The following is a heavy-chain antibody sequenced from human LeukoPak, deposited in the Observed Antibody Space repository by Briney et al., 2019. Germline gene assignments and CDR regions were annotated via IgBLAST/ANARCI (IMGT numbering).Heavy chain of an antibody. Sequence: PGGSLRLSCAASGFTFSNAWMNWVRQAPGKGLEWVSYIDISGTSIYYADSVKGRFTISRDNAKNSLYLQMNSLRAEDTAVYYCARGGSSGYNYNAFDIWGQGTMVTVSS. CDR3: ARGGSSGYNYNAFDI. D-gene: IGHD3-22*01. CDR1: GFTFSNAW. CDR2: IDISGTSI. J-gene: IGHJ3*02. V-gene: IGHV3-48*04.